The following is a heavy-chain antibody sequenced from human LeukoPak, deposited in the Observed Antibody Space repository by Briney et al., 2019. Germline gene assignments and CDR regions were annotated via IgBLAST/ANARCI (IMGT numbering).Heavy chain of an antibody. V-gene: IGHV3-48*01. D-gene: IGHD6-13*01. Sequence: GGSLRLSCAASGFTLRDYTMNWVRQAPGKGLEWVSYISSSSDTTYYAGSVKGRFTMSRDRAKNSVFLQMSSLRAEDTALYYCASWAGAAAGFNGPFDYWGQGALVTVSS. CDR1: GFTLRDYT. CDR3: ASWAGAAAGFNGPFDY. J-gene: IGHJ4*02. CDR2: ISSSSDTT.